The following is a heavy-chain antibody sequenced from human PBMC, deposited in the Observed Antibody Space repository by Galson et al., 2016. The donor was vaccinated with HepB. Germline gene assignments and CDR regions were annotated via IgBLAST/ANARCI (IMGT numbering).Heavy chain of an antibody. CDR3: ARDVQYRFDS. J-gene: IGHJ4*02. Sequence: SVEVSCKASGYTFTTSGISWVRQAPGQGLEWMGWISTYSGNTKYAQKFQGGLTLTTDSSTTTAYMELRSLRFDDTALYYCARDVQYRFDSWGQGTLVTVSS. D-gene: IGHD2/OR15-2a*01. V-gene: IGHV1-18*01. CDR1: GYTFTTSG. CDR2: ISTYSGNT.